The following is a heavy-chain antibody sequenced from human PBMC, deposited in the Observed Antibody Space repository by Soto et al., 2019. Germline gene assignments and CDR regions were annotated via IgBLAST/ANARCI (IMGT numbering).Heavy chain of an antibody. V-gene: IGHV1-8*02. CDR2: MNPNSGNT. J-gene: IGHJ4*02. D-gene: IGHD3-22*01. CDR1: GYIFTSYD. CDR3: ARVGYYYDSSGYYGPLDY. Sequence: ASXKVSGKASGYIFTSYDINSVRQHTGQGLEWMGWMNPNSGNTGYAQKFQGRVTMTRNTSISTAYMELSSLRSEDTAVYYCARVGYYYDSSGYYGPLDYWGQGTLVTVS.